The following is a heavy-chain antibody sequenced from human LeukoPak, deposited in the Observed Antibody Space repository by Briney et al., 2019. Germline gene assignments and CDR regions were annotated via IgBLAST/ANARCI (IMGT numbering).Heavy chain of an antibody. CDR2: IYYSGST. J-gene: IGHJ5*02. CDR3: ARDHGYSNYGRDWFDP. CDR1: GGSISSYY. V-gene: IGHV4-59*01. D-gene: IGHD4-11*01. Sequence: PSETLSLTXTVSGGSISSYYWSWIRQPPGKGLEWIGYIYYSGSTNYNPSLKSRVTISVDTSKNQFSLKLSSVTAADTAVYYCARDHGYSNYGRDWFDPWGQGTLVTVSS.